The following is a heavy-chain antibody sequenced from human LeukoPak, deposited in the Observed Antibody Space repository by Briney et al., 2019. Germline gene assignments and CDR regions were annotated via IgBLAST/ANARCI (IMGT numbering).Heavy chain of an antibody. J-gene: IGHJ4*02. Sequence: PGGSLRLSCAASGFTFSNYAMSWVRQAPGKGLEWVSAISGGGDTTYYADSVKGRFTISRDNSKNTLYLQMNSLRAEDTAVYYCAKPYYYGSGSYFNFDYWGQGTLVTVSS. CDR1: GFTFSNYA. CDR2: ISGGGDTT. D-gene: IGHD3-10*01. CDR3: AKPYYYGSGSYFNFDY. V-gene: IGHV3-23*01.